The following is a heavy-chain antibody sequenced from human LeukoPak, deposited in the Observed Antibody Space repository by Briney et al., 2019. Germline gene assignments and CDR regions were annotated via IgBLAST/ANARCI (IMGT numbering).Heavy chain of an antibody. CDR2: ISYDGSNK. J-gene: IGHJ4*02. CDR1: GFTFSSYA. Sequence: GRSLRLSCAASGFTFSSYAMHWVRQAPGKGLEWVAVISYDGSNKYYADSVKGRFTISGDNSKNTLYLQMNSLRAEDTAVYYCARVFYDFWSGPDYWGQGTLVTVSS. V-gene: IGHV3-30-3*01. CDR3: ARVFYDFWSGPDY. D-gene: IGHD3-3*01.